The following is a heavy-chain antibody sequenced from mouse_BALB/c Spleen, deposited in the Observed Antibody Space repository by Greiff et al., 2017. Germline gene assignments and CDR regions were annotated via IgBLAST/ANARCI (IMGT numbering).Heavy chain of an antibody. Sequence: EVLLVESGGGLVQPGGSRKLSCAASGFAFSNFLMHWVHQAPEQGLEWVAYISSGSSTIYYTDTVKGRFTISRDNPKNTLFLQMTSLRSEDMDMDYCARARCCDGSSDYAMDYWGQGTSVTVSS. J-gene: IGHJ4*01. CDR2: ISSGSSTI. D-gene: IGHD1-1*01. CDR3: ARARCCDGSSDYAMDY. V-gene: IGHV5-17*02. CDR1: GFAFSNFL.